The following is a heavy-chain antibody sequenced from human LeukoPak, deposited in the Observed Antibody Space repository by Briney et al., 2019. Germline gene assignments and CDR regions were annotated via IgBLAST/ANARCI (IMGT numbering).Heavy chain of an antibody. CDR2: MYYRGSI. D-gene: IGHD5-24*01. Sequence: SETLSLTCTVSGASLSSYYWSWIRQPPGKGLEWIGNMYYRGSINYNPSLKSRVTISVDTTKNQFSLKLSSVAAADTAVYYCARESELGDGYNFGYWGQGTLVTVSS. CDR1: GASLSSYY. J-gene: IGHJ4*02. CDR3: ARESELGDGYNFGY. V-gene: IGHV4-59*01.